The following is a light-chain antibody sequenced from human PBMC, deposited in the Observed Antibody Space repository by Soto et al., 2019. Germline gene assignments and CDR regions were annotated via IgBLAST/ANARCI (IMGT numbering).Light chain of an antibody. Sequence: IVLTQSPATLSFSPGERATLSCRASQSIAIYLAWYQQKSGQSPRLLIYDTFNRAPGIPDRFSGSGSGTDFTLTISSLEPEDFAVYYCQRRATWPWTFGQGTTVEIK. CDR3: QRRATWPWT. V-gene: IGKV3-11*01. CDR2: DTF. CDR1: QSIAIY. J-gene: IGKJ1*01.